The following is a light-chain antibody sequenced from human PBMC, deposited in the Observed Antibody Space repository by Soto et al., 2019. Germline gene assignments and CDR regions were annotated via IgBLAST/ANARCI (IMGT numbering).Light chain of an antibody. CDR2: GAS. CDR3: QQRSNWPPIT. Sequence: EVVMTQSPGTLSVSLGESATLSCRASQSVDGYLAWYQQKPGQAPRLLIYGASTRATGVTARFRGGGSGTEFTLTIDNLEPEDFAIYYCQQRSNWPPITFGQGTRLEI. V-gene: IGKV3-11*01. CDR1: QSVDGY. J-gene: IGKJ5*01.